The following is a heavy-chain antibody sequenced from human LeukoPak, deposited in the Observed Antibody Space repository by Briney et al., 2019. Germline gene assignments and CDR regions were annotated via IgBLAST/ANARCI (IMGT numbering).Heavy chain of an antibody. V-gene: IGHV1-18*01. Sequence: GASVKVSCKASGYTFTSYGISWVRQAPGQGLEWMGWISAYNGNTNYAQKLQGRVTMTTDTSTSTAYMELSRLRSDDTAVYYCARGGLVRYSNYNWFDPWGQGTLVTVSS. CDR2: ISAYNGNT. D-gene: IGHD4-11*01. CDR1: GYTFTSYG. J-gene: IGHJ5*02. CDR3: ARGGLVRYSNYNWFDP.